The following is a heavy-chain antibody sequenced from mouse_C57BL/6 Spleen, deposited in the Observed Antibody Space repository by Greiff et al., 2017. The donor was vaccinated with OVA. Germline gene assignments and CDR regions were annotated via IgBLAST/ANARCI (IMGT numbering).Heavy chain of an antibody. D-gene: IGHD2-3*01. V-gene: IGHV1-26*01. CDR1: GYTFTDYY. Sequence: VQLQQSGPELVKPGASVKISCKASGYTFTDYYMNWVKQSHGKSLEWIGDINPNNGGTSYNQKFKGKATLTVDKSSSTAYMELRSLTSEDSAVYYCARSEDIYDGYYGYAMDYWGQGTSVTVSS. CDR3: ARSEDIYDGYYGYAMDY. J-gene: IGHJ4*01. CDR2: INPNNGGT.